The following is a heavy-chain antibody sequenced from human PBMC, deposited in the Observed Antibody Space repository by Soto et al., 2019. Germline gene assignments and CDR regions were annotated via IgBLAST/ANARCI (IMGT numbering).Heavy chain of an antibody. CDR2: IIPILGIA. D-gene: IGHD2-15*01. CDR1: GGTFSSYT. V-gene: IGHV1-69*02. CDR3: ARVSGYCSGGSCPAP. Sequence: SVKVSCKASGGTFSSYTISWVRQAPGQGLEWMGRIIPILGIANYAQKFQGRVTITADKSTSTAYMELSSLRSEDTAVYYCARVSGYCSGGSCPAPLGQGTLDTV. J-gene: IGHJ5*02.